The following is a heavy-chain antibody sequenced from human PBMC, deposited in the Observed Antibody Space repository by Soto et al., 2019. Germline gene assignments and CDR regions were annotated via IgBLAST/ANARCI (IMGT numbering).Heavy chain of an antibody. D-gene: IGHD2-21*02. CDR3: ARALDCGGDCFYYYFDY. V-gene: IGHV3-30*03. CDR2: ILYDGSNK. Sequence: PGGSLRLSCAASGFTFSNYGMHWVRQAPGKGLEWVAGILYDGSNKYYADSVKGRFTISRDNSKNTLYLQMNSLRAEDTAVYYCARALDCGGDCFYYYFDYWGQGTLVTVSS. CDR1: GFTFSNYG. J-gene: IGHJ4*02.